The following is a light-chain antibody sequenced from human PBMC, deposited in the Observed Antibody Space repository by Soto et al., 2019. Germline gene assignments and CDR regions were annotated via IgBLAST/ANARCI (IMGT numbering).Light chain of an antibody. CDR2: DVS. CDR1: SSDVGGYNY. J-gene: IGLJ2*01. CDR3: SSYTSSSRRV. V-gene: IGLV2-14*01. Sequence: QSVLTQPASVSGSPGQSITISCTGTSSDVGGYNYVSWYQQHPGKAPKLMIYDVSNRPSGVSNRFSGSKSGNTASLTISGLKAEDEADYYCSSYTSSSRRVFGGGTKLTVL.